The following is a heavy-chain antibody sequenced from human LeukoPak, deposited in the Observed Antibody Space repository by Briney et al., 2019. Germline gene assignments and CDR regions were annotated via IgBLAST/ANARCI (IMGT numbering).Heavy chain of an antibody. CDR3: ARAEKIAVAGMGYYFDY. Sequence: QPGKSLRLSCAASGFTFGSYGFHWVRQAPGKGLEWVAFISHDGWNEHYADSVKGRFTISRDNSKNTLFLQMNSLRADDTAIYYCARAEKIAVAGMGYYFDYWGQGTLVTVSS. J-gene: IGHJ4*02. V-gene: IGHV3-30*03. D-gene: IGHD6-19*01. CDR2: ISHDGWNE. CDR1: GFTFGSYG.